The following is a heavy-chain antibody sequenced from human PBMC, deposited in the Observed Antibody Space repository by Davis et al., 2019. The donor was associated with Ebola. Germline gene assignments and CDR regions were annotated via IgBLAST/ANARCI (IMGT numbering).Heavy chain of an antibody. CDR2: IYYSGST. J-gene: IGHJ4*02. V-gene: IGHV4-61*01. CDR3: ARDSRVWIGYSGYGPAVHFDY. Sequence: PSETLSLTCTVSGGSVSSGSYYWSWIRQPPGKGLEWIGYIYYSGSTNYNPSLKSRVTISVDTSKNQFSLKLSSVTAADTAVYYCARDSRVWIGYSGYGPAVHFDYWGQGTLVTVSS. D-gene: IGHD5-12*01. CDR1: GGSVSSGSYY.